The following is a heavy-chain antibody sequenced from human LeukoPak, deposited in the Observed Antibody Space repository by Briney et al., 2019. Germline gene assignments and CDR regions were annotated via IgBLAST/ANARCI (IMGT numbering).Heavy chain of an antibody. Sequence: SETLSLTCTVSGGSISSHYWSWIRRPPGKGLEWMGYIYYSGSTNYNPSLKSRVTISVDTSKIQFSLKLSSVTAADTAVYYCARRPLNVGFDLWRQGTVHSV. V-gene: IGHV4-59*11. CDR3: ARRPLNVGFDL. CDR2: IYYSGST. CDR1: GGSISSHY. D-gene: IGHD3-16*01. J-gene: IGHJ5*02.